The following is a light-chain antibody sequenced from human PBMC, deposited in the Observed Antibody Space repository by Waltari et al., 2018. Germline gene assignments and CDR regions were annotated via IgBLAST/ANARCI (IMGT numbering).Light chain of an antibody. CDR2: KAS. CDR1: QSISRH. CDR3: QQYNSYPWT. Sequence: DIQMTQSPSTLSASVGDRVTVTCRASQSISRHLAWYQQKPGKAPKLLIYKASSLESGVPSRFSGSGSATEFTLTISSLQPDDFATYYCQQYNSYPWTFGQGTKVEIK. J-gene: IGKJ1*01. V-gene: IGKV1-5*03.